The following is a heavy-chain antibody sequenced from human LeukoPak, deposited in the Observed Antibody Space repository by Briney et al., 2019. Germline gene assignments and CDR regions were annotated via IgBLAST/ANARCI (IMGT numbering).Heavy chain of an antibody. CDR1: GGSISSYY. CDR2: IYYSGST. V-gene: IGHV4-59*08. D-gene: IGHD5-18*01. J-gene: IGHJ4*02. CDR3: ARRDRAMVVFDY. Sequence: SETLSLTCTVSGGSISSYYWSWIRQPPGKGLEWIGYIYYSGSTNYNSSLKSRVTISVDSSNNQFSLKLSSVTAADTAVYYCARRDRAMVVFDYWGQGTLVTVSS.